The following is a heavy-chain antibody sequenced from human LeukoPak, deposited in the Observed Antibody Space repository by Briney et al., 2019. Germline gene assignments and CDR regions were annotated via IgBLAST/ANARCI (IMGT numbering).Heavy chain of an antibody. CDR1: GGSFSGYY. CDR2: INHSGST. V-gene: IGHV4-34*01. CDR3: ARDVVINYYYGMDV. Sequence: SETLSLTCAVYGGSFSGYYWSWICQPPGKGLEWIGEINHSGSTNYNPSLKSRVTISVDTSKNQFSLKLSSVTAADTAVYYCARDVVINYYYGMDVWGQGTTVTVSS. J-gene: IGHJ6*02. D-gene: IGHD3-22*01.